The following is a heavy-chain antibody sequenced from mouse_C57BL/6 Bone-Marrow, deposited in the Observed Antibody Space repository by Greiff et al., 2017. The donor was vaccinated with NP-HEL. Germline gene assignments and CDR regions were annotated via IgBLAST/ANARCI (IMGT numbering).Heavy chain of an antibody. Sequence: VQLQQSGPELVKPGASVKISCKASGYTFTDYYMNWVKQSHGKSLEWIGDINPNNGGTSYNQKFKGKATLTADKSSSTAYMELRSLTSEDSAVYYCARDITTVVYWYFDVWGTGTTVTVSS. CDR1: GYTFTDYY. CDR3: ARDITTVVYWYFDV. J-gene: IGHJ1*03. D-gene: IGHD1-1*01. V-gene: IGHV1-26*01. CDR2: INPNNGGT.